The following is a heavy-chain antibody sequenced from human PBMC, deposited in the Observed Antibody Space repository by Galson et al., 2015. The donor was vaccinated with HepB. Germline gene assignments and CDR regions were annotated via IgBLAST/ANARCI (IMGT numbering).Heavy chain of an antibody. J-gene: IGHJ4*02. CDR1: GFTFSDYY. D-gene: IGHD4-17*01. Sequence: SLRLSCAASGFTFSDYYMRWIRQAPGKGLEWLSYISASTIYTNYADSVKGRFTFSRDNAKNSLNLQMNSLRAEYTAVYYCARVADADYGDHTHFDSWGQGTLVTVSS. CDR2: ISASTIYT. V-gene: IGHV3-11*06. CDR3: ARVADADYGDHTHFDS.